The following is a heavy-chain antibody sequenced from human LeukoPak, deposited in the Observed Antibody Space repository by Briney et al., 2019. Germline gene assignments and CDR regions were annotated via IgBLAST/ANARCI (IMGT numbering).Heavy chain of an antibody. J-gene: IGHJ4*02. D-gene: IGHD6-19*01. CDR1: GYTLTELS. V-gene: IGHV1-24*01. Sequence: ASVKVSRKVSGYTLTELSMHWVRQAPGKGLEWMGGFDPEDGETIYAQKFQGRVTTTEDTSTDTAYMELSSLRSEDTAVYYCALIAVAGTYYFDYWGQGTLGTVSS. CDR3: ALIAVAGTYYFDY. CDR2: FDPEDGET.